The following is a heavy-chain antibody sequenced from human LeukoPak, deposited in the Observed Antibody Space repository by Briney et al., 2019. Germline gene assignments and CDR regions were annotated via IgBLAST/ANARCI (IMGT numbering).Heavy chain of an antibody. J-gene: IGHJ4*02. V-gene: IGHV3-33*01. Sequence: AGGSLRLSCAASGFTFSSYGMHWVRQAPGKGLEWVAVIWYDGSNKYYADSVKGRFTISRDNSKNTLYLQMNSLRAEDTAVYYCARGAVPAAQPYFDCWGQGTLVTVSS. CDR3: ARGAVPAAQPYFDC. CDR1: GFTFSSYG. D-gene: IGHD2-2*01. CDR2: IWYDGSNK.